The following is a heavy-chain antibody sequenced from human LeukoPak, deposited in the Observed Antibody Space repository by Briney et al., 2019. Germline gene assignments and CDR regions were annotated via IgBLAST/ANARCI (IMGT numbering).Heavy chain of an antibody. CDR2: IKQDGSEK. CDR3: AKVEEQRDFWSGNYYYMDV. V-gene: IGHV3-7*03. D-gene: IGHD3-3*01. J-gene: IGHJ6*03. Sequence: GGSLRLSCAASGFTFSSYWMSWVRQAPGKGLEWVANIKQDGSEKYYVDSVKGRFTISRDNSKNTLYLQMNSLRAEDTAVYYCAKVEEQRDFWSGNYYYMDVWGKGTTVTVSS. CDR1: GFTFSSYW.